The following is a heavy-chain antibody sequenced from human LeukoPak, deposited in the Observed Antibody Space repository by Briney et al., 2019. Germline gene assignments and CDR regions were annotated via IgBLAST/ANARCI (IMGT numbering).Heavy chain of an antibody. CDR2: IYYSGST. Sequence: SETLSLTCTVPGGSISSSSYYWGWIRQPPGKGLEWIGSIYYSGSTYYNPSLKSRVTISVDTSKNQFSLKLSSVTAADTAVYYCARDYYDSSGYSDPRYFDYWGQGTLVTVSS. V-gene: IGHV4-39*07. D-gene: IGHD3-22*01. CDR3: ARDYYDSSGYSDPRYFDY. J-gene: IGHJ4*02. CDR1: GGSISSSSYY.